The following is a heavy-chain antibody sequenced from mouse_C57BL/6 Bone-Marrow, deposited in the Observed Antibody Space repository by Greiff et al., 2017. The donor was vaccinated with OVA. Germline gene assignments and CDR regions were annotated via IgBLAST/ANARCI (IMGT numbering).Heavy chain of an antibody. J-gene: IGHJ2*01. CDR3: AREGYSHFDY. Sequence: QVHVKQPGAELVKPGASVKLSCKASGYTFTSYWMHWVKQRPGQGLEWIGMIHPNSGSTNYNEKFKSKATLTVDKSACTAYMQLSSLTSEDSAVYCCAREGYSHFDYWGQGTTLTVSA. D-gene: IGHD1-1*01. V-gene: IGHV1-64*01. CDR2: IHPNSGST. CDR1: GYTFTSYW.